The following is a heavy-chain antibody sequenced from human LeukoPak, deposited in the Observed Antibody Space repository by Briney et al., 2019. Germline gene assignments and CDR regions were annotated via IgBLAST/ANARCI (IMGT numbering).Heavy chain of an antibody. Sequence: GGSLRLSCAASGFSFDDYAMHWVRQAPGKGLEWVSGISWNSGSIGYADSVKGRFTISRDNAKNSLYLQMNSLRAEDTALYYCAKFSGADALDIWGQGTMVTVSS. J-gene: IGHJ3*02. V-gene: IGHV3-9*01. CDR1: GFSFDDYA. CDR2: ISWNSGSI. D-gene: IGHD4-17*01. CDR3: AKFSGADALDI.